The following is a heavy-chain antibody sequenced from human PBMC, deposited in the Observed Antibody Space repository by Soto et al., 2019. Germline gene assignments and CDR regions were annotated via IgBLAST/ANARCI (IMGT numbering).Heavy chain of an antibody. D-gene: IGHD6-13*01. V-gene: IGHV3-23*01. Sequence: GSLRLSCAASGLTFSSYAMSWVRQAPGKGLEWVSAISGSGGSTYYADSVKGRFTISRDNSKNTLYLQMNSLRAEDTAVYYCAGAPSIAARPGIAAAGTYYWGQGTLVTVSS. CDR1: GLTFSSYA. CDR3: AGAPSIAARPGIAAAGTYY. J-gene: IGHJ4*02. CDR2: ISGSGGST.